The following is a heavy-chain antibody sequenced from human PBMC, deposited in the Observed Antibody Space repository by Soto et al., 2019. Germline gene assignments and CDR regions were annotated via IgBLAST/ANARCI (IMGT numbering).Heavy chain of an antibody. D-gene: IGHD2-15*01. CDR1: GFTFSSYS. CDR2: ISSSSSYI. CDR3: ARSYCSGGSCYSHIDY. Sequence: GSLRLSCAASGFTFSSYSMNWVRQAPGKGLEWVSSISSSSSYIYYADSVKGRFTISRDNAKNSLYLQMNSLRAEDTAVYYCARSYCSGGSCYSHIDYWGQGTLVTVSS. J-gene: IGHJ4*02. V-gene: IGHV3-21*01.